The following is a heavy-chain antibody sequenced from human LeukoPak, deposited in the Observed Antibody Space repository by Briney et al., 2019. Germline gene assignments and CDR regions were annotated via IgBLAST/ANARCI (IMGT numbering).Heavy chain of an antibody. CDR1: GFTFSNYW. J-gene: IGHJ4*02. CDR2: IYTDGSST. D-gene: IGHD1-14*01. Sequence: GGSLRLSCEASGFTFSNYWMHWVRQAPGKGLVWVSRIYTDGSSTNYADSVKGRFTSSRDNAKNTLYLQMNSLRGEDMAVYYWAGGASNRCDYWGQGTLVSVSS. CDR3: AGGASNRCDY. V-gene: IGHV3-74*01.